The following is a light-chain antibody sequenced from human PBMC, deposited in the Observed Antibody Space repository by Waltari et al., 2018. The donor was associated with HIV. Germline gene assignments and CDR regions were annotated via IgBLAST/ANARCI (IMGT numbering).Light chain of an antibody. J-gene: IGLJ2*01. CDR3: QVWDSSSDPV. CDR2: DDS. V-gene: IGLV3-21*02. CDR1: NIGSKS. Sequence: SYVLTQPPSVSVAPGQTARITCGGNNIGSKSVHWYQQKPGQAPVLVVYDDSDRPSGIPGRCSGSNSGNTATLTISRVEAGDEADYYCQVWDSSSDPVFGGGTKLTVL.